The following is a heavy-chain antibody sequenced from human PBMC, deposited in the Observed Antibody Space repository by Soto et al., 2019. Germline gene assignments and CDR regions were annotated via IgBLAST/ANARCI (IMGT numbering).Heavy chain of an antibody. CDR1: GGTFSSYA. CDR3: ARSQGSSTSLEIYYYYYYGMDV. D-gene: IGHD2-2*01. Sequence: QVQLVQSGAEVKKPGSSVKVSCKASGGTFSSYAISWVRQAPGQGLEWMGGIIPISGTANYAQKFQGRVTITADESTSTAYMELSSLSSEETAVYYFARSQGSSTSLEIYYYYYYGMDVWGQGTTVTVSS. V-gene: IGHV1-69*01. J-gene: IGHJ6*02. CDR2: IIPISGTA.